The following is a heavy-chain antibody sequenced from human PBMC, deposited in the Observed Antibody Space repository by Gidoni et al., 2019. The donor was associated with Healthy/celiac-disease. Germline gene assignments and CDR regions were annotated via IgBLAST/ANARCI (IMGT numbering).Heavy chain of an antibody. V-gene: IGHV4-34*01. Sequence: QVQLQQWGAGLWKPWETLSLTCAVYGGAVSGYFGSWIRQPPGKGLAWIGELHPSGSTNSPPSLKRRVTISVDTSKNQFSLKLSSVTAADTAVYYCARGRVTYYYGSGSFDYWGQGTLVTVSS. CDR1: GGAVSGYF. CDR3: ARGRVTYYYGSGSFDY. J-gene: IGHJ4*02. CDR2: LHPSGST. D-gene: IGHD3-10*01.